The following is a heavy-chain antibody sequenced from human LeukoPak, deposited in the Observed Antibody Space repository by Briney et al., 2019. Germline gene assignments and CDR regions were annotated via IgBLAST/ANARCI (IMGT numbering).Heavy chain of an antibody. CDR3: ARETYYYGSGSLFDY. D-gene: IGHD3-10*01. CDR1: GFTFSSYW. Sequence: GGSLRLSCAASGFTFSSYWMHWVRHAPGKGLVWVSRINSDGSSTSYADSVKGRFTISRDNSKNTLYLQMNSLRAEDTAVYYCARETYYYGSGSLFDYWGQGTLVTVSS. CDR2: INSDGSST. V-gene: IGHV3-74*01. J-gene: IGHJ4*02.